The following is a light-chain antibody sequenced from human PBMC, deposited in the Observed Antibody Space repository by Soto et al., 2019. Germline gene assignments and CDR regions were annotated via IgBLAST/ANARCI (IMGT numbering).Light chain of an antibody. V-gene: IGKV1-5*03. Sequence: IQMTQSPSTLSGSVGDRVTITCRASQTISSWLAWYQQKPGKVPKLLIYKASTLKSGVPSRFSGSGSGTEFTLTISSLQPDDFATYYCQHYNSYSEAFGQGTKVDIK. J-gene: IGKJ1*01. CDR2: KAS. CDR1: QTISSW. CDR3: QHYNSYSEA.